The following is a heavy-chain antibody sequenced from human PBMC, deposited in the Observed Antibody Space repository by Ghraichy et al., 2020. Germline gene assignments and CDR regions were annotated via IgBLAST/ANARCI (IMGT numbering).Heavy chain of an antibody. V-gene: IGHV4-30-4*08. CDR1: GGSISSGEHY. CDR2: IYYTGST. J-gene: IGHJ6*03. D-gene: IGHD3-10*01. Sequence: TLSLTCTVSGGSISSGEHYWNWVRQPPGKGLEWIGYIYYTGSTYYNPSVRSRVSISEDTSKNQFSLRLSSVTAADTAVYYCARGDVTLIRADDYYYMDVWGKGTTVTVSS. CDR3: ARGDVTLIRADDYYYMDV.